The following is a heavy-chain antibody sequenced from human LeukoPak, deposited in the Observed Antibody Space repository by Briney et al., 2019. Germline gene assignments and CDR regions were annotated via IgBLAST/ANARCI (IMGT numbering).Heavy chain of an antibody. D-gene: IGHD3-22*01. CDR1: GGSISSGSYY. CDR3: ARGLYYDSSGYYLGGAFDI. Sequence: PSQTLSLTCTVSGGSISSGSYYWSWIRQPAGKGLEWIGRIYTSGSTNYNPSLRSRVTISVDTSKNQFSLKLSSVTAADTAVYYCARGLYYDSSGYYLGGAFDIWGQGTMVTVSS. V-gene: IGHV4-61*02. CDR2: IYTSGST. J-gene: IGHJ3*02.